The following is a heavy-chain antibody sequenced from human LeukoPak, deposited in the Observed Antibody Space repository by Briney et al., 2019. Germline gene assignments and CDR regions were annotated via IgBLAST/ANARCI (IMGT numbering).Heavy chain of an antibody. CDR1: GGTFSSYA. Sequence: SVKVSCKASGGTFSSYAISWVRQAPGQGLEWMGRIVPIFGTANYAQKFQGRVTITTDESTSTAYMELSSLRSEDTAVYYCAQTTPLKRLSGYYKAWGQGTLVTVSS. J-gene: IGHJ4*02. CDR2: IVPIFGTA. CDR3: AQTTPLKRLSGYYKA. V-gene: IGHV1-69*05. D-gene: IGHD3-3*01.